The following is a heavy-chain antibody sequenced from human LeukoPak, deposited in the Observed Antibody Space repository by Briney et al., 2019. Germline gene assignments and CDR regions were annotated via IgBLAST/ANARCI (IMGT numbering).Heavy chain of an antibody. D-gene: IGHD4-23*01. CDR1: GGTYSSYA. CDR3: ARAGEYGGNSDGDAYYYYYMDV. V-gene: IGHV1-69*05. CDR2: IIPIFGTA. Sequence: GASVKVSCKASGGTYSSYAISWVRQAPGQGLEWMGGIIPIFGTANYAQKFQGRVTITTDESTSTAYMELSSLRSEDTAVYYCARAGEYGGNSDGDAYYYYYMDVWGKGTTVTVSS. J-gene: IGHJ6*03.